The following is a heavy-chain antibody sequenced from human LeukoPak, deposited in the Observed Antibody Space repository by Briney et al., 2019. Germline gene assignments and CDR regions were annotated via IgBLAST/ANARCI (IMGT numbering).Heavy chain of an antibody. CDR2: IYYSGST. CDR1: GGSISSSSYY. J-gene: IGHJ4*02. V-gene: IGHV4-39*01. CDR3: ASINMVRGVSRDY. D-gene: IGHD3-10*01. Sequence: SETLSLTCTVSGGSISSSSYYWGWIRQPPGKGLEWIGSIYYSGSTYYNPSLKSRVTISVDTSKNQFSLKLSSVAAADTAVYYCASINMVRGVSRDYWGQGTLVTVSS.